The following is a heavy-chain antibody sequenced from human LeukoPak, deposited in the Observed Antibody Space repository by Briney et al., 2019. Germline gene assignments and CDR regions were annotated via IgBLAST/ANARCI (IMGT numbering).Heavy chain of an antibody. V-gene: IGHV1-18*01. CDR1: GYTFTSYG. CDR3: ARGSARYCSSTSCYRGKVEIDP. CDR2: ISAYNGNT. Sequence: ASVKVSCKASGYTFTSYGISWVRQAPGQGLEWMGWISAYNGNTNYAQKFQGRVTMTRDTSISTAYMELSRLRSDDTAVYYCARGSARYCSSTSCYRGKVEIDPWGQGTLVTVSS. D-gene: IGHD2-2*02. J-gene: IGHJ5*02.